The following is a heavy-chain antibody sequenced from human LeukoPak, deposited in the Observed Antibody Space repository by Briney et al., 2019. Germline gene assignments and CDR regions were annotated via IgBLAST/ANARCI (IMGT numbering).Heavy chain of an antibody. Sequence: PSETLSLTCTVSGGSISSYYWSWIRQPPGKGLEWIGYIYYSGSTNYNPSLKSRVTISVDTSKNQFSLRLSSVTAADTAVYYCARGGYYDSSGYYDAFDIWGQGTMVTVSS. J-gene: IGHJ3*02. CDR2: IYYSGST. V-gene: IGHV4-59*01. CDR1: GGSISSYY. CDR3: ARGGYYDSSGYYDAFDI. D-gene: IGHD3-22*01.